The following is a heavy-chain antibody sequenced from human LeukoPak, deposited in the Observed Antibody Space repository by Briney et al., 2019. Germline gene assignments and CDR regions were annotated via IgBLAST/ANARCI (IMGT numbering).Heavy chain of an antibody. V-gene: IGHV3-23*01. D-gene: IGHD6-19*01. CDR3: AKPISGGLAVTADWFHP. CDR1: GXAFSVYA. CDR2: INANSGTT. Sequence: GGSLRLSCAASGXAFSVYAMSWLRQPPGKGLEWVSTINANSGTTSYAASVRGRFTISRDNSKNTLYLQLNTLRADDTATYYCAKPISGGLAVTADWFHPWGQGTLVVVSS. J-gene: IGHJ5*01.